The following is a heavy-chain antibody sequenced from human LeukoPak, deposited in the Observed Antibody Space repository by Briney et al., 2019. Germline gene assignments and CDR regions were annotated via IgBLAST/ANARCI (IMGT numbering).Heavy chain of an antibody. CDR3: AKDVYDSSGYNYFDY. CDR1: GFTFSSYE. V-gene: IGHV3-30*18. CDR2: ISYDGSNK. D-gene: IGHD3-22*01. J-gene: IGHJ4*02. Sequence: GGSLRLSCAGSGFTFSSYEMNWVRQAPGKGLEWVAVISYDGSNKYYADSVKGRFTISRDNSKNTLYLQMNSLRAEDTAVYYCAKDVYDSSGYNYFDYWGQGTLVTVSS.